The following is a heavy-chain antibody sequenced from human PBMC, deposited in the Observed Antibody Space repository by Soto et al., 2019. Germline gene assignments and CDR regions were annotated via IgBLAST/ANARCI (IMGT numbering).Heavy chain of an antibody. CDR3: ARHELVDTAMVFDSYYYGMDV. J-gene: IGHJ6*02. V-gene: IGHV5-10-1*01. CDR2: IDPSDSYT. D-gene: IGHD5-18*01. Sequence: PGESLKISCKGSGYSFTSYWISWVRQMPGKGLEWMGRIDPSDSYTNYSPSFQGHVTISADKSISTAYLQWSSLKASDTAMYYCARHELVDTAMVFDSYYYGMDVWGQGTTVTVSS. CDR1: GYSFTSYW.